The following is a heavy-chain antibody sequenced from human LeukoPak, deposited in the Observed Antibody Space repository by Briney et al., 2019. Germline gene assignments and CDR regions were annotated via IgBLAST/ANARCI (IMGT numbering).Heavy chain of an antibody. Sequence: PSATLSLTCAVYGGSFSGYYWSWIRQPPGKGLEWIGEINHSGSTNYNPSLKSRVTISVDTSKNQFSLKLSSVTAADTAVYYCARIDYDSSGYYSHYFDYWGQGTLVTVSS. V-gene: IGHV4-34*01. CDR3: ARIDYDSSGYYSHYFDY. D-gene: IGHD3-22*01. CDR1: GGSFSGYY. J-gene: IGHJ4*02. CDR2: INHSGST.